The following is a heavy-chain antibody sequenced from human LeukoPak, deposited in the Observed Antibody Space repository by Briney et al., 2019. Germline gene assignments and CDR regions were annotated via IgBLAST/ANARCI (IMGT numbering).Heavy chain of an antibody. CDR1: GGSISNYH. Sequence: SETLSLTCTVSGGSISNYHWTWIRQPAGKGLEWIGQIHTSGSTNYNPPLKSRVTMSIDTPENQVSLTMRSVTAADTAVYYCARRDYSSGWSFDKWRQGTLVTVSS. V-gene: IGHV4-4*07. J-gene: IGHJ4*02. CDR2: IHTSGST. CDR3: ARRDYSSGWSFDK. D-gene: IGHD6-19*01.